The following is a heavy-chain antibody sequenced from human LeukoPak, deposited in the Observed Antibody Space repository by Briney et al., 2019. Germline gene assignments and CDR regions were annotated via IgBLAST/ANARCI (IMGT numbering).Heavy chain of an antibody. J-gene: IGHJ4*02. Sequence: SETLSLTCAVFGGSFSDYYWSWIRQPPGKGLEWIGEINHSGITNYNPSLKSRVTISADTSRNQFSLKLSSVTAADTSVYYCASDTVAGTGWGQGTLVTVSS. CDR1: GGSFSDYY. V-gene: IGHV4-34*01. CDR3: ASDTVAGTG. D-gene: IGHD6-19*01. CDR2: INHSGIT.